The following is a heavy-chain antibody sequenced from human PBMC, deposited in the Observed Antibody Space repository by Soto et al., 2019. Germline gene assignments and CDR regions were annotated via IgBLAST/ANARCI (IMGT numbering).Heavy chain of an antibody. V-gene: IGHV3-23*01. CDR2: LPGRGGGYDT. D-gene: IGHD3-3*01. Sequence: EVQLLESGGGLVQPGGSLRLSCAASGFTFISYAMTWVRQAPGKGLEWVSTLPGRGGGYDTYYAGSVKGRFTISRDNSKNTLYLHMNYLRAEDTAVYYCAKGVWSGFGVYFDYWGQGTLVTVSS. CDR3: AKGVWSGFGVYFDY. J-gene: IGHJ4*02. CDR1: GFTFISYA.